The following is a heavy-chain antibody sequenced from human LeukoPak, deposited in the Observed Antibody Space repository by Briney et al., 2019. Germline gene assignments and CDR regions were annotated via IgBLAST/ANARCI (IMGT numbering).Heavy chain of an antibody. D-gene: IGHD3-10*01. CDR1: GGSFSGYY. CDR3: ARVSPYYGSGSYYKLGYYMDV. CDR2: INHSGST. J-gene: IGHJ6*03. V-gene: IGHV4-34*01. Sequence: SETLSLTCAVYGGSFSGYYWSWIRQPPGKGLEWIGEINHSGSTNYSPSLKSRVTISVDTSKNQFSLKLSSVTAADTAVYYCARVSPYYGSGSYYKLGYYMDVWGKGTTVTVSS.